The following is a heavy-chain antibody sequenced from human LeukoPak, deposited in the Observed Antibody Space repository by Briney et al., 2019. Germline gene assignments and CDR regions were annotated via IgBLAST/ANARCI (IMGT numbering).Heavy chain of an antibody. V-gene: IGHV5-51*01. Sequence: PGESLKISCKGSGYSFTRYWICWVRQMPETSLEWMGGIYPADSDTTYNPSFQGQVTISVDRSINTASLQWSSLKASDTAMYYCARRCMSGYCSSGGPMDDYWGQGTLVTVSS. CDR3: ARRCMSGYCSSGGPMDDY. D-gene: IGHD2-15*01. J-gene: IGHJ4*02. CDR2: IYPADSDT. CDR1: GYSFTRYW.